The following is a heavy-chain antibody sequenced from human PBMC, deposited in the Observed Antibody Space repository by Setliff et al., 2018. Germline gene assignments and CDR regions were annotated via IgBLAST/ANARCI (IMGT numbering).Heavy chain of an antibody. V-gene: IGHV1-18*04. Sequence: GASVKVSCKTSGYTFSDYGIAWVRQAPGQGLEWMGWISVHTGNTFYSPKFHGRVTLTTDTSTSTAYMELRSLGSDDTAVYYCSRLVRFCTRTACQRVAGAESWGQGTLVTVSS. CDR1: GYTFSDYG. CDR2: ISVHTGNT. J-gene: IGHJ5*01. D-gene: IGHD2-8*01. CDR3: SRLVRFCTRTACQRVAGAES.